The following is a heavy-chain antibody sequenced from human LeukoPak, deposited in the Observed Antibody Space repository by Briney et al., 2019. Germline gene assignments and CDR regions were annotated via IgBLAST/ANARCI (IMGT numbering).Heavy chain of an antibody. CDR3: ARDLSGSYMSDY. Sequence: PGGSLRLSCAASGFTFSNYAMHWARQAPGKGLEWVAFISHDRSNNCHADSVKGRFTISRDNSKNILYLQMNSLTDEDTAVYYCARDLSGSYMSDYWGQGTLVTVSS. CDR2: ISHDRSNN. D-gene: IGHD3-10*01. J-gene: IGHJ4*02. CDR1: GFTFSNYA. V-gene: IGHV3-30-3*01.